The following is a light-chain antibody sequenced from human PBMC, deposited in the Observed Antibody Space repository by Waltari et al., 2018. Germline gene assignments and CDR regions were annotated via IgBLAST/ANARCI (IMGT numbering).Light chain of an antibody. J-gene: IGKJ1*01. Sequence: EIVLTQSPATLSLSPGERATLSCRASQSVSSSYLAWYQQKPGQAPRLLLYGASSRATGIPDRFSGSGSGTDFTLTISRLEPEDFAVYYCQQYGSSTWTFGQGTKVEIK. CDR2: GAS. CDR1: QSVSSSY. CDR3: QQYGSSTWT. V-gene: IGKV3-20*01.